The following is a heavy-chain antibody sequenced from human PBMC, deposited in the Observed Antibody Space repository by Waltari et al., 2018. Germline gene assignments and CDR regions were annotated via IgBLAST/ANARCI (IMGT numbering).Heavy chain of an antibody. Sequence: EVRLLQSGAELKKPGTTFKISCRLSGYTRSDYYIPWIQQAPGKGLQWMGRVDPDDGQTIYAEALQGRISMTADSSRKTVYMELTSLTSDDSAVYYCATGLGDSISASRPFEIWGQGTVITVSS. V-gene: IGHV1-69-2*01. CDR3: ATGLGDSISASRPFEI. CDR1: GYTRSDYY. CDR2: VDPDDGQT. J-gene: IGHJ3*02. D-gene: IGHD3-3*02.